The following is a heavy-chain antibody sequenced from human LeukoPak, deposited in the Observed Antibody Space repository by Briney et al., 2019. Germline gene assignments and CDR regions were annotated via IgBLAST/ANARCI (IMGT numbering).Heavy chain of an antibody. J-gene: IGHJ4*02. V-gene: IGHV4-59*01. Sequence: PSETLSLTCTVSGGSISSYYWSWIRQPPGKGLEWIGYIYYSGSTNYNPSLKSRVTISVDTSKNQFSLKLSSVTAADTAVYYCARAPSRPLPLASRRYFDYWGQGTLVTVSS. CDR3: ARAPSRPLPLASRRYFDY. CDR1: GGSISSYY. D-gene: IGHD1-14*01. CDR2: IYYSGST.